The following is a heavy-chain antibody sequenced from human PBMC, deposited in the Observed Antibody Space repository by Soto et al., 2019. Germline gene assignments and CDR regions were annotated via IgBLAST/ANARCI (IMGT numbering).Heavy chain of an antibody. CDR2: IYYSGST. J-gene: IGHJ3*02. Sequence: PSETLSLTCTVSGGSISSYYWSWIRQPPGKGLEWIGYIYYSGSTNYNPSLKSRVTISVDTSKNQFSLKLSSVTAADTAVYYCARASGYDLPDAFDIWGQGTMVTVS. CDR3: ARASGYDLPDAFDI. CDR1: GGSISSYY. V-gene: IGHV4-59*01. D-gene: IGHD5-12*01.